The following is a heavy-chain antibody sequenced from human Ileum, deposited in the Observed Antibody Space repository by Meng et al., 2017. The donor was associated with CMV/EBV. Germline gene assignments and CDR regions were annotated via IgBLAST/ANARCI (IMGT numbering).Heavy chain of an antibody. CDR2: ISSSSSYI. CDR1: GFTFSSYS. V-gene: IGHV3-21*01. J-gene: IGHJ4*02. Sequence: GESLKISCAASGFTFSSYSMNWVRQAPGKGLEWVSSISSSSSYIYYADSVKGRFTISRDNAKNSLYLQMNSLRAEETAVYYCARKFSLYYFDYWGQGTLVTVSS. CDR3: ARKFSLYYFDY.